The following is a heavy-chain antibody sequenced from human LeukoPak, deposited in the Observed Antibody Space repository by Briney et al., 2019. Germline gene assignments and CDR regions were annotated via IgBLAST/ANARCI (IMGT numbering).Heavy chain of an antibody. CDR3: ARPPLWTGYHLSYYFDY. J-gene: IGHJ4*02. CDR1: GGSISSYY. Sequence: SETLSLTCTVSGGSISSYYWSWIRQPPGKGLEWIGYIYYSGSTNYNPSLKSRVTISVDTSKNQFSLKLSSVTAADTAVYYCARPPLWTGYHLSYYFDYWGQGTLVTVSS. CDR2: IYYSGST. D-gene: IGHD3/OR15-3a*01. V-gene: IGHV4-59*08.